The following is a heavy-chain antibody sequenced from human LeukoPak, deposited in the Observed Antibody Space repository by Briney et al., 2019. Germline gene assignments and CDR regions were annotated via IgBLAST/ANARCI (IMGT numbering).Heavy chain of an antibody. CDR2: IYHSGST. V-gene: IGHV4-39*07. CDR1: GGSISSSSYY. D-gene: IGHD2-15*01. CDR3: AQVVAASFDY. Sequence: SETLSLTCTVSGGSISSSSYYWGWIRQPPGKGLEWIGSIYHSGSTYYNPSLKSRVTISVGTSKNQFSLKLSSVTAADTAIYYCAQVVAASFDYWGQGTLVTVSS. J-gene: IGHJ4*02.